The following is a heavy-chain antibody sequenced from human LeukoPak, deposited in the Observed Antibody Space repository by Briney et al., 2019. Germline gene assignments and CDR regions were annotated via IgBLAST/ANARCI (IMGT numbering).Heavy chain of an antibody. V-gene: IGHV3-74*01. CDR1: GFTFSAYW. Sequence: PGGSLRLSCAASGFTFSAYWMHWVRQAPGKGLVWVSHINTDGSRTNYADSVKGRFTISRDNAKNTLSLQVSSLRAEDTAVYYCARGDYSSGWYSYWGQGTLVTVSS. J-gene: IGHJ4*02. CDR3: ARGDYSSGWYSY. D-gene: IGHD6-19*01. CDR2: INTDGSRT.